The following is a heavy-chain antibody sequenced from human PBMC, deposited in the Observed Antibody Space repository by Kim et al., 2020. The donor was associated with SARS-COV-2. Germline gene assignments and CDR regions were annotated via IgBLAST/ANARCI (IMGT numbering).Heavy chain of an antibody. J-gene: IGHJ5*02. V-gene: IGHV4-34*01. CDR3: ARTQRIAAAGTGSNWFDP. Sequence: KSRVTISVDTSKNQFSLKLSSVTAADTAVYYCARTQRIAAAGTGSNWFDPWGQGTLVTVSS. D-gene: IGHD6-13*01.